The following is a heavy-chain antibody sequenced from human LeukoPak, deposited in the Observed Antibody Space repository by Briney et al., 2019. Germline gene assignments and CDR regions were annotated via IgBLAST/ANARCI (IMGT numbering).Heavy chain of an antibody. Sequence: GGSLRLSCAASGFILSNHWMTWVRQAPGKGPEWVANVNKDGSEKYYVDSVKGRFTTSRDTAKNSLYLQMNNLRAEDTALYYCARNNDMDVWGQGTTVIVSS. J-gene: IGHJ6*02. D-gene: IGHD1/OR15-1a*01. V-gene: IGHV3-7*03. CDR3: ARNNDMDV. CDR2: VNKDGSEK. CDR1: GFILSNHW.